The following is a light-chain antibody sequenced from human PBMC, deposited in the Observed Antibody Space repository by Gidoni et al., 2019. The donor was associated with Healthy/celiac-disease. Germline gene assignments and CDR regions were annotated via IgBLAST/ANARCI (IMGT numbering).Light chain of an antibody. CDR2: DAS. J-gene: IGKJ5*01. V-gene: IGKV3-11*01. CDR1: QSVSSY. CDR3: QQRSNWIT. Sequence: EIVLTQSPATLSLSPGERATLSCRASQSVSSYLAWYQQKPGQAPRLLIYDASNRATGIPARFSGSGSGTDFTLTISSLEPEDFAVYYWQQRSNWITFGQXTRLEIK.